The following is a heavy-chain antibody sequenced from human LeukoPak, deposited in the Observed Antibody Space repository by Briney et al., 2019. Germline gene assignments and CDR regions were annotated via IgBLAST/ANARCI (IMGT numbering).Heavy chain of an antibody. J-gene: IGHJ3*02. CDR2: INPGGDNT. CDR3: ARIRDGYNDAYDI. D-gene: IGHD5-24*01. CDR1: GYTFTKSY. Sequence: GASVKVSCKASGYTFTKSYIHWVRQAPGQRLEWMGLINPGGDNTDYAQNFQGRLTMTSDTSARTVYMELSSLRSEDTAVYYCARIRDGYNDAYDISGQGTVVTVPS. V-gene: IGHV1-46*01.